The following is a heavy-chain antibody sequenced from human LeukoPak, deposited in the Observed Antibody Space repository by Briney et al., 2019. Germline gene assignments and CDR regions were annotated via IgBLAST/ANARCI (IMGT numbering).Heavy chain of an antibody. Sequence: ASEEVSCKASGYTFTGYYMHWVRQAPGQGLEWMGWINPNSGGTNYAQKFQGRVTMTRDTSISTAYMELRRLRSDDTAVYYCARVDYYDSSGRAFDIWGQGTMVTVSS. D-gene: IGHD3-22*01. CDR2: INPNSGGT. V-gene: IGHV1-2*02. CDR1: GYTFTGYY. J-gene: IGHJ3*02. CDR3: ARVDYYDSSGRAFDI.